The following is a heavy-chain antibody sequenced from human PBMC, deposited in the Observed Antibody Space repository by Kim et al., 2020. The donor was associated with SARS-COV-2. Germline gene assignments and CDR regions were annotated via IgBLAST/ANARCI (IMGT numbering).Heavy chain of an antibody. Sequence: ASVKVSCKASGYTFTSYYMHWVRQAPGQGLEWMGIINPSGGSTSYAQKFQGRVTMTRDTSTSTVYMELSSLRSEDTAVYYCAREPDRDYYYYGMDVWGQGTTVTVSS. CDR3: AREPDRDYYYYGMDV. CDR1: GYTFTSYY. J-gene: IGHJ6*02. CDR2: INPSGGST. V-gene: IGHV1-46*01.